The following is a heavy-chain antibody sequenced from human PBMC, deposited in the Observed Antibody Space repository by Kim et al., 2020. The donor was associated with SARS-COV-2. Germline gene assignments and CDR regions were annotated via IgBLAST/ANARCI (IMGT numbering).Heavy chain of an antibody. V-gene: IGHV3-23*01. CDR2: VSGSGVST. CDR3: AKRACGGDCHPDY. CDR1: GFIFSNYA. D-gene: IGHD2-21*02. Sequence: GGSLRLSCAASGFIFSNYAMSWVRQAPGKGLQWVSAVSGSGVSTYYADSVKGRFTISRDNSKNTLYLQMNSLRGEDTAVYYCAKRACGGDCHPDYWGQGAPVTVSS. J-gene: IGHJ4*02.